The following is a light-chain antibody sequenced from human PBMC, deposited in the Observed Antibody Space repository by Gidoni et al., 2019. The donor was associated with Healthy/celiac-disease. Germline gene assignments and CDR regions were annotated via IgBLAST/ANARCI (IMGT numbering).Light chain of an antibody. Sequence: QSALTQPAAVSASPVQSITIHCTGTSSDVGGYNYVAWYQQHPGKAPKLMIYDVSNRPAGFSNRFSGSKSGNTASLTISGHQAEDDADYYCSSYTSSSVVFGGGTKLTVL. J-gene: IGLJ2*01. CDR2: DVS. V-gene: IGLV2-14*01. CDR3: SSYTSSSVV. CDR1: SSDVGGYNY.